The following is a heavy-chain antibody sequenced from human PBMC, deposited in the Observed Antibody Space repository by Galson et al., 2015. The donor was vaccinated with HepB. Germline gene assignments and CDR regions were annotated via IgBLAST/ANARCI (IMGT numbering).Heavy chain of an antibody. Sequence: SLRLSCAASGFTFSSYAMHWVRQAPGKGLEWVAVISYDGSNKYYADSVKGRFTISRDNSKNTLYLQMNSLRAEDTAVYYCARSKAVADGMDVWGQGTTVTVSS. CDR2: ISYDGSNK. J-gene: IGHJ6*02. CDR1: GFTFSSYA. V-gene: IGHV3-30*04. CDR3: ARSKAVADGMDV. D-gene: IGHD6-19*01.